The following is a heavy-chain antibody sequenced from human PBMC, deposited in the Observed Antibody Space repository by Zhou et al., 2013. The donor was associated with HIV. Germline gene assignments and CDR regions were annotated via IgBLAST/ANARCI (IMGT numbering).Heavy chain of an antibody. V-gene: IGHV1-69*05. CDR2: IIPIFGTA. Sequence: QVQLVQSGAEVKKPGSSVKVSCKASGGTFSSYAISWVRQAPGQGLEWMGGIIPIFGTANYAQKFQGRVTITTDESTSTAYMELSSLRSEDTAVYYCARDKGDYGALSVPDYYYYMDVWGKGTTVTVSS. CDR1: GGTFSSYA. D-gene: IGHD4-17*01. CDR3: ARDKGDYGALSVPDYYYYMDV. J-gene: IGHJ6*03.